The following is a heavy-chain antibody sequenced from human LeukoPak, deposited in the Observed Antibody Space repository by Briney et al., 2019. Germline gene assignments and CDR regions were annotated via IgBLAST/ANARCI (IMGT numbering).Heavy chain of an antibody. CDR3: ARDKVPYGSGSQLVYYYGMDV. CDR2: INPSGGST. D-gene: IGHD3-10*01. Sequence: ASVKVSCKASGYTFTSYYMHWVRQAPGQGLERMGIINPSGGSTSYAQKFQGRVTMTRDTSTSTVYMELSSLRSEDTDVYYCARDKVPYGSGSQLVYYYGMDVWGQGTTVTVSS. J-gene: IGHJ6*02. V-gene: IGHV1-46*01. CDR1: GYTFTSYY.